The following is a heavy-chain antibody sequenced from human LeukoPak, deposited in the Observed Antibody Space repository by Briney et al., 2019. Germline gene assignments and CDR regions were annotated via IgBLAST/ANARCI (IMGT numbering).Heavy chain of an antibody. CDR1: GFTFSNYG. CDR2: ISYGGSSE. Sequence: PGKSLRLSCAASGFTFSNYGMHWVRQAPGKGLEWAAMISYGGSSEYYTDSVKGRFTISRDNAKNSLYLQMNSLRAEDTALYYCAKDIGGYYDSSGFDYWGQGTLVTVSS. V-gene: IGHV3-30*18. CDR3: AKDIGGYYDSSGFDY. J-gene: IGHJ4*02. D-gene: IGHD3-22*01.